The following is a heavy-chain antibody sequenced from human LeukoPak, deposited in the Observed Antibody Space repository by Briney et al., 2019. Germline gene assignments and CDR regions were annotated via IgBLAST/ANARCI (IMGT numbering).Heavy chain of an antibody. J-gene: IGHJ4*02. V-gene: IGHV3-74*01. CDR2: INSDGSSA. Sequence: GGSLRLSCAASGFTFSRYWMHWVRQAPGKGLVWVSRINSDGSSAYYADSVKGRFTISRDNAKNTLFLQMNSLRAEDTAVYYCARVLASGSSSSVYGYWGQGTLVTVSS. D-gene: IGHD6-6*01. CDR3: ARVLASGSSSSVYGY. CDR1: GFTFSRYW.